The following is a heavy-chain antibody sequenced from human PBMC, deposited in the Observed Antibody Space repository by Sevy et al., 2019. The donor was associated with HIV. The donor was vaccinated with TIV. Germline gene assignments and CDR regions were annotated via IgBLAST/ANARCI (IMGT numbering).Heavy chain of an antibody. J-gene: IGHJ6*02. CDR3: ARDRYYDASGYYYYYYGMDV. Sequence: GGSLRLSCAASGLSVSDNYMNWVRQAPGKGLELVSVIYSDGRTYYPDSVKGGLCISRDNSTKTLYFHMKSLRPEDTAVYYCARDRYYDASGYYYYYYGMDVWGQGTTVTVSS. D-gene: IGHD3-22*01. CDR1: GLSVSDNY. V-gene: IGHV3-66*01. CDR2: IYSDGRT.